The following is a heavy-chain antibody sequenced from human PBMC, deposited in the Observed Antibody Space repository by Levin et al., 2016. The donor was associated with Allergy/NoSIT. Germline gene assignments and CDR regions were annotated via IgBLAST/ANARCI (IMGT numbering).Heavy chain of an antibody. CDR2: ISGSGGST. D-gene: IGHD3-22*01. Sequence: VRQMPGKGLEWVSAISGSGGSTYYADSVKGRFTISRDNAKNSLYLQMNSLRAEDTAVYYCARDGSWVITDYYYYGMDVWGQGTTVTVSS. V-gene: IGHV3-11*01. J-gene: IGHJ6*02. CDR3: ARDGSWVITDYYYYGMDV.